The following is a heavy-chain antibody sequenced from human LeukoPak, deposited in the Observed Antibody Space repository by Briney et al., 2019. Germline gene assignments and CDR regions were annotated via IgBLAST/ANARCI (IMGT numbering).Heavy chain of an antibody. D-gene: IGHD2-15*01. CDR2: MNPNSGDT. J-gene: IGHJ4*02. Sequence: GASVKVSCKTSGYTFTGYYMHWVRQAPGQGLEWMGWMNPNSGDTNYAQKFQDRVTMTRDTSISTAYMDLSRLISDDTAEYYCARGYCSGGSCYVFDYWGQGTLVTVSS. V-gene: IGHV1-2*02. CDR1: GYTFTGYY. CDR3: ARGYCSGGSCYVFDY.